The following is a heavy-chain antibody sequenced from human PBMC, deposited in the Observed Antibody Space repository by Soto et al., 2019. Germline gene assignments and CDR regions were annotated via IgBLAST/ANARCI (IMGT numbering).Heavy chain of an antibody. V-gene: IGHV3-72*01. J-gene: IGHJ4*02. CDR3: TTVTTVDYYFDY. Sequence: GGSLRLSCAASGLTFSDRYMDWVRQAPGKGLEWVGRIRKKTNSYTTEYAASVKGRFIISRDGSTNSLYLQMSSLKTEDTAVYYCTTVTTVDYYFDYWGQGTLVTVSS. CDR2: IRKKTNSYTT. D-gene: IGHD4-17*01. CDR1: GLTFSDRY.